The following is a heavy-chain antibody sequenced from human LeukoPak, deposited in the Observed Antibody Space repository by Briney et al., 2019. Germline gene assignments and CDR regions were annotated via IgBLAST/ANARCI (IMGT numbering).Heavy chain of an antibody. D-gene: IGHD1-1*01. CDR3: AKDRLWNSFDS. J-gene: IGHJ4*02. Sequence: GGSLRLSCAASGFTFSSNWMNWVRQAPGKGLVWVSRINTDGSSTAYADSVKGRFTISRDNAKNTLYLQMSTLKNEDTAVYYCAKDRLWNSFDSWGQGTLVTVSS. CDR2: INTDGSST. V-gene: IGHV3-74*01. CDR1: GFTFSSNW.